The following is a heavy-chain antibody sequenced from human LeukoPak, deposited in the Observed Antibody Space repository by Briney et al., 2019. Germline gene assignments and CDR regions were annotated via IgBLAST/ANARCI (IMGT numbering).Heavy chain of an antibody. J-gene: IGHJ4*02. Sequence: SETLSLTCTVSGGSISSYYWSWIRQPPGKGLEWIGYIYYSGSTNYNPSLRSRVTISVDTSKNQFSLKLSSVTAADTAVYYCARLPWGRFSEWGDYWGQGTLVTVSS. CDR1: GGSISSYY. V-gene: IGHV4-59*12. CDR2: IYYSGST. CDR3: ARLPWGRFSEWGDY. D-gene: IGHD3-3*01.